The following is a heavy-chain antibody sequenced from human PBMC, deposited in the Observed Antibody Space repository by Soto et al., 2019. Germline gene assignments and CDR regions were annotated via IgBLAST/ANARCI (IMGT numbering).Heavy chain of an antibody. V-gene: IGHV3-23*01. Sequence: HPGGSLRLSCAASGFTFSSYAMSWVRQAPGKGLEWVSAISGSGGSTYYADSVKGRFTISRDNSKNTLYLQMNSLRAEDTAVYYCAKVDTDYYDSSGYSDYWGQGTLVTVPQ. D-gene: IGHD3-22*01. CDR2: ISGSGGST. J-gene: IGHJ4*02. CDR3: AKVDTDYYDSSGYSDY. CDR1: GFTFSSYA.